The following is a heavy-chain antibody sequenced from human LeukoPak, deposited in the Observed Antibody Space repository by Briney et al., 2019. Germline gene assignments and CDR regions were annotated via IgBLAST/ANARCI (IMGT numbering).Heavy chain of an antibody. V-gene: IGHV4-34*03. CDR2: INHVETT. D-gene: IGHD3-16*01. Sequence: SETLSLTCAVYGGSFTDFCWTWIRQPPGKGLEWIGEINHVETTNYNPSLKSRVTISVGTSKNQFSLNLSSVTAADTAEYYCWGSDLGDGFDIWGQGTMVTVSS. CDR3: WGSDLGDGFDI. J-gene: IGHJ3*02. CDR1: GGSFTDFC.